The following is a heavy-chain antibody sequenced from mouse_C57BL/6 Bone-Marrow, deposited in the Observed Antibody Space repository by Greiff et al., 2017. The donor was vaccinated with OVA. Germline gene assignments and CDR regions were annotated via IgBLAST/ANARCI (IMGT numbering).Heavy chain of an antibody. Sequence: VQLQQPGAELVKPGASVKLSCKASGYTFTSYWMHWVKQRPGQGLEWIGMIHPNSGSTNYNEKFKSKATLTVDKSSSTAYMQLSSLTSEDSAVYYCARSGDYERYFDVWGTGTTVTVSS. CDR3: ARSGDYERYFDV. CDR1: GYTFTSYW. V-gene: IGHV1-64*01. D-gene: IGHD1-1*01. J-gene: IGHJ1*03. CDR2: IHPNSGST.